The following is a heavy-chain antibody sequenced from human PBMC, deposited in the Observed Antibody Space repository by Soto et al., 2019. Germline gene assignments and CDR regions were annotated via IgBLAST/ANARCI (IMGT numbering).Heavy chain of an antibody. J-gene: IGHJ4*02. CDR2: ISGSGGSI. D-gene: IGHD6-19*01. V-gene: IGHV3-23*01. CDR1: GFTFSSYA. CDR3: AKRGIEGAGFDY. Sequence: EVQLLESGGGLVQPGGSLRLSCAASGFTFSSYAMSWVRQAPGQGLEWVSAISGSGGSIYYADSVKGRFTISRDNSKTTLYLQMNSLRAEDTAVYYCAKRGIEGAGFDYCCQGTLVTVSA.